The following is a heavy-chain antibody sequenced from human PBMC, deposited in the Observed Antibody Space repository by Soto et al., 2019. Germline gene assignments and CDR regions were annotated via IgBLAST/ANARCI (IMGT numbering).Heavy chain of an antibody. V-gene: IGHV4-39*01. CDR3: ARQEGRSWYDFDY. D-gene: IGHD6-13*01. Sequence: SETLSLTCTVSGGSISSSSCYWGWIRQPPGKGLEWIGSIYYSGSTYYNPSLKSRVTISVDTSKNQFSLQLSSVTAADTAVYYCARQEGRSWYDFDYWGQGTLVTVSS. CDR2: IYYSGST. J-gene: IGHJ4*02. CDR1: GGSISSSSCY.